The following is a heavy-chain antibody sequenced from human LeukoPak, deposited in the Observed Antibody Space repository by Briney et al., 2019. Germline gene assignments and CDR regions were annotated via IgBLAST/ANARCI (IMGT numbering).Heavy chain of an antibody. CDR2: INPNSGGT. CDR3: AINPDSSGGGSDWYFDL. Sequence: ASVKVSCKASGGTFSSYAISWVRQAPGQGLEWMGWINPNSGGTNYAQNFQGRVTMTRDTSINTAYMELSRLRSDDTAVYYCAINPDSSGGGSDWYFDLWGRGTLVTVSS. V-gene: IGHV1-2*02. D-gene: IGHD3-22*01. CDR1: GGTFSSYA. J-gene: IGHJ2*01.